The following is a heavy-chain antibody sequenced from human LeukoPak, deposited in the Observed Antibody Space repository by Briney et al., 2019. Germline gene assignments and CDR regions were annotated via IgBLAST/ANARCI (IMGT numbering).Heavy chain of an antibody. V-gene: IGHV1-69*05. D-gene: IGHD3-16*01. CDR3: ARVSRAVGENWFDP. J-gene: IGHJ5*02. CDR1: GGTFSSYA. Sequence: SVTVSCKASGGTFSSYAISWVRQAPGQGLEWMGGIIPIFGTANYAQKFQGRVTITTDESTSTAYMELSSLRSEDTAVYYCARVSRAVGENWFDPWGQGALVTVSS. CDR2: IIPIFGTA.